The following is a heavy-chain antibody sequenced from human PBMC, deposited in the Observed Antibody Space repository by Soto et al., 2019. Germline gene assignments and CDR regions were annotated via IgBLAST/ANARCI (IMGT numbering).Heavy chain of an antibody. J-gene: IGHJ4*02. CDR3: AKDACGGDCYKLLD. D-gene: IGHD2-21*02. Sequence: GGSLRLSCAASGFTFSSYGMHWVRQAPGRGLEWVAVISYDGSNKYYADSVKGRFTISRDNSKNTLYLQMNSLRAEDTAVYYCAKDACGGDCYKLLDWGQGTLVTVS. CDR1: GFTFSSYG. V-gene: IGHV3-30*18. CDR2: ISYDGSNK.